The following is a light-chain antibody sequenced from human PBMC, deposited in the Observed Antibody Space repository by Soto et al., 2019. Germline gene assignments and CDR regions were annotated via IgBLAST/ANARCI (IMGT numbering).Light chain of an antibody. CDR1: ESISSW. Sequence: DIQMTQSPSTLYASVGDRVIITCRASESISSWLAWYQQKPGKAPKLLIYKASSLESGVPSRFSGSGSGTEFTLTISSLQPDYFATYYCQQHNSYPRTFGQGTKVEIK. CDR2: KAS. J-gene: IGKJ1*01. V-gene: IGKV1-5*03. CDR3: QQHNSYPRT.